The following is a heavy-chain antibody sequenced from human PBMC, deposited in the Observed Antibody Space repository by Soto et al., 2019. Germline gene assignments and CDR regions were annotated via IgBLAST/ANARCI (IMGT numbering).Heavy chain of an antibody. CDR2: IYYSGST. CDR3: ARDVVAGVGSHL. CDR1: GGSISSGGYY. J-gene: IGHJ2*01. Sequence: QVQLQESGPGLVKPSQTLSLTCTVSGGSISSGGYYWSWIRQHPGKGLEWIGYIYYSGSTYYNPSLRTPVTISVDTSKTRFSQKLSSVTAPDTAVYYCARDVVAGVGSHLWGRGTLVTVSS. D-gene: IGHD2-15*01. V-gene: IGHV4-31*01.